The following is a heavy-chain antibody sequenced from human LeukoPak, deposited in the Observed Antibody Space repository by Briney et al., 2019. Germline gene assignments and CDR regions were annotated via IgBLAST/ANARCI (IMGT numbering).Heavy chain of an antibody. J-gene: IGHJ3*02. CDR2: LYYSGST. D-gene: IGHD3-22*01. Sequence: SETLSLTCTVSGGSISSGDYYWSWIRQPPGTGLEWIGYLYYSGSTYYNPSLKSRVTMSLDTSKNQFSLKLSSVTAADTAVYYCARDYYDSSGYYSRAFDIWGQGTMVTVSS. V-gene: IGHV4-30-4*01. CDR1: GGSISSGDYY. CDR3: ARDYYDSSGYYSRAFDI.